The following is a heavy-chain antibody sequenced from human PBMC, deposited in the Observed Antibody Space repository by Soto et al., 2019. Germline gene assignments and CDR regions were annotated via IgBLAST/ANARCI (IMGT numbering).Heavy chain of an antibody. D-gene: IGHD3-3*01. CDR3: TVILYDFWSGSNFDY. Sequence: EVQLVESGGGLVKPGGSLRLSCAASGFTFSNAWMSWVRQAPGKGLEWVGRIKSKTDGGTTDYAAPVKGRFTISRDDSKNTLYLQMNSQKPADTAVYYCTVILYDFWSGSNFDYLGPGTLGTVSS. V-gene: IGHV3-15*01. CDR2: IKSKTDGGTT. CDR1: GFTFSNAW. J-gene: IGHJ4*02.